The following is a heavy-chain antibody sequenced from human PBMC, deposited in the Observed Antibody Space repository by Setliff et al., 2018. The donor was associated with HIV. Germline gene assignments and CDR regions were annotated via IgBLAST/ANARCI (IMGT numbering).Heavy chain of an antibody. CDR1: GGSISRGNYY. CDR3: ARKLWGAAAGFDY. V-gene: IGHV4-61*09. Sequence: SETLSLTCTVSGGSISRGNYYWSWIRQPAGKGLEWIGHIYISGSGSTNYNPSLKSRVTISVDTSKNQFSLKLSSVTAADTAVYYCARKLWGAAAGFDYWGQGTLVTVSS. CDR2: IYISGSGST. J-gene: IGHJ4*02. D-gene: IGHD6-13*01.